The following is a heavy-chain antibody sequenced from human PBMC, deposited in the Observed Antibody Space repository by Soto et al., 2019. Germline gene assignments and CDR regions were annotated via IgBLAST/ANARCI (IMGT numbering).Heavy chain of an antibody. J-gene: IGHJ4*02. CDR1: GGPFNGYY. CDR3: ARACSSNSCYDVFDY. D-gene: IGHD2-2*01. Sequence: SETLSLTCAAYGGPFNGYYWSWIRQPPGKGLEWIGEINHSGSGNYNPSLKSRVTISLDTSKNQFSLKLNSVTAADTAVYYCARACSSNSCYDVFDYWGQGTLVTVSS. CDR2: INHSGSG. V-gene: IGHV4-34*01.